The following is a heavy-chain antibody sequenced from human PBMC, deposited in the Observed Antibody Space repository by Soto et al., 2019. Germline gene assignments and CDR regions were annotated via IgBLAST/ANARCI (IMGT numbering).Heavy chain of an antibody. V-gene: IGHV3-23*01. J-gene: IGHJ3*01. CDR1: GFTFDSYA. CDR2: ISGGAEGT. Sequence: EVKLLESGGGLAQPGGSLRLSCVGSGFTFDSYAISWVRQAPGERLQWIAAISGGAEGTDDAHSARGRFTISRDNAKKLVHLQMDSLRVEDTAVYFCAKDTVGGYSFWSGYYSDGLDVWGQGTLVTVS. CDR3: AKDTVGGYSFWSGYYSDGLDV. D-gene: IGHD3-3*01.